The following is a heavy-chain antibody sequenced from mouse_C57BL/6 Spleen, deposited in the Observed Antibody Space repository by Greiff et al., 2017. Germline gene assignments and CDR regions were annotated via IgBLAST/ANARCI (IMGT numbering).Heavy chain of an antibody. J-gene: IGHJ1*03. Sequence: VKLQQPGTELVKPGASVKLSCKASGYTFTSYWMHWVKQRPGQGLEWIGNVNPSNGGTNYNEKFKSKATRTVDKSSSTAYMQLSSLTSEDSAVYYCARSGLLRYFDVWGTGTTVTVSS. CDR3: ARSGLLRYFDV. D-gene: IGHD1-1*01. CDR2: VNPSNGGT. V-gene: IGHV1-53*01. CDR1: GYTFTSYW.